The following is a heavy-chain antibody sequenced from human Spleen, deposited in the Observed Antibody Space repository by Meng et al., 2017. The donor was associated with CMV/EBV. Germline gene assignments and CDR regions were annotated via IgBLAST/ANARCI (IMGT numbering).Heavy chain of an antibody. Sequence: GGSLRLSCAASGFTFSSYWMSWVRQAPGKGLEWVASIKQDGNEKYYVDSVKGRFTISRDNAKNSLFLQMNSLRAEDTAVYYCARESSGSYFNSWGQGTLVTVSS. CDR1: GFTFSSYW. CDR3: ARESSGSYFNS. CDR2: IKQDGNEK. V-gene: IGHV3-7*03. D-gene: IGHD1-26*01. J-gene: IGHJ4*02.